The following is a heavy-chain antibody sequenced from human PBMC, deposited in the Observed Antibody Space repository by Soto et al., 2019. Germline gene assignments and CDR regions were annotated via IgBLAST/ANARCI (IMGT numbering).Heavy chain of an antibody. CDR1: GYTFTGYY. CDR2: INPNSGGT. V-gene: IGHV1-2*04. Sequence: ASVKVSCKASGYTFTGYYMHWVRQAPGQGLEWMGWINPNSGGTNYAQKFQGWVTMTRDTSISTAYMELSRLRSDDTAVYYCARTRIAAAGTAYYYYGMDVWGQGTTVTVSS. CDR3: ARTRIAAAGTAYYYYGMDV. J-gene: IGHJ6*02. D-gene: IGHD6-13*01.